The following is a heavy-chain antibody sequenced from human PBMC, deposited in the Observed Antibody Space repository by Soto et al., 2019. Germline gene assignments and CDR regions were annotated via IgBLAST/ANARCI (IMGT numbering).Heavy chain of an antibody. Sequence: EVQLVESGGGLVQPGGSLRLSCAASGFTFRSYWMQWVRQAPGKGLVWVSWINSDGSSTSYADSVKGRFTISRDNAKNTVDRQMNSLRAEDKAVYYCASGGSSLNFDSWGQGTLVTVSS. CDR1: GFTFRSYW. D-gene: IGHD6-6*01. J-gene: IGHJ4*02. CDR3: ASGGSSLNFDS. CDR2: INSDGSST. V-gene: IGHV3-74*01.